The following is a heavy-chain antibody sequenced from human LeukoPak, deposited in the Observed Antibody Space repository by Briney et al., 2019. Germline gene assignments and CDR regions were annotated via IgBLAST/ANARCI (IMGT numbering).Heavy chain of an antibody. V-gene: IGHV3-33*01. CDR3: ARDRNYYDSSGYFDY. J-gene: IGHJ4*02. CDR2: IWYDGSNK. CDR1: GFTFSSYG. Sequence: GGSLRLSCAASGFTFSSYGMHWVRQAPGKGPEWVAVIWYDGSNKYYADSVKGRFTISRDNSKNTLYLQMNSLRAEDTAVYYCARDRNYYDSSGYFDYWGQGTLVTVSS. D-gene: IGHD3-22*01.